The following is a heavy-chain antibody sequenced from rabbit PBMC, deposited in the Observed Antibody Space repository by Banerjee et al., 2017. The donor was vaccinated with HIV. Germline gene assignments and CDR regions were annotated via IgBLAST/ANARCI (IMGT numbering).Heavy chain of an antibody. CDR1: GFSFSSGYY. Sequence: QEQLVESGGGLVQPGASLTLICTASGFSFSSGYYMCWVRQAPGKGLEWIACIGAGSGVTAYASWAKGRFTISKTSSTTVDLKMTSLTAADTATYFCVRVVAGVLPYYFNLRGPGTLVTVS. V-gene: IGHV1S45*01. CDR2: IGAGSGVT. D-gene: IGHD4-1*01. CDR3: VRVVAGVLPYYFNL. J-gene: IGHJ4*01.